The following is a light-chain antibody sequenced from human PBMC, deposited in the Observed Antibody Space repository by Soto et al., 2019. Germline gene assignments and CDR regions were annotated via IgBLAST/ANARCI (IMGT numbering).Light chain of an antibody. CDR2: DAS. V-gene: IGKV1-5*01. Sequence: DIQMTQSPSTLSSSVGDRVIITCRASQSITTWLAWYQQKPGKAPKLLIYDASSLESGVPSRFSGSGSGTDFTLTISSLQPEDFATYYCQQYDDLPITFGQGTRLEIK. CDR3: QQYDDLPIT. J-gene: IGKJ5*01. CDR1: QSITTW.